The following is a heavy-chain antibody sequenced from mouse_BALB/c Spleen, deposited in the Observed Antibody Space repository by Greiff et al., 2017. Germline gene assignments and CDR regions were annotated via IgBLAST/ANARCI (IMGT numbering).Heavy chain of an antibody. CDR1: GYAFSSYW. J-gene: IGHJ2*01. CDR3: ARGRVYDKHFDY. CDR2: IYPGDGDT. D-gene: IGHD2-12*01. V-gene: IGHV1-80*01. Sequence: QVQLKESGAELVRPGSSVKISCKASGYAFSSYWMNWVKQRPGQGLEWIGQIYPGDGDTNYNGKFKGKATLTADKSSSTAYMQLSSLTSEDSAVYFCARGRVYDKHFDYWGQGTTLTVSS.